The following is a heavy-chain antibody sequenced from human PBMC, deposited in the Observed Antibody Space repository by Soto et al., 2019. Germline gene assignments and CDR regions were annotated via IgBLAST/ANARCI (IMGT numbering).Heavy chain of an antibody. J-gene: IGHJ5*02. V-gene: IGHV1-69*13. D-gene: IGHD5-12*01. CDR1: GGTFSSYA. CDR3: ARGLRSRSWAAQNRP. CDR2: IIPIFGTA. Sequence: GSSVKVACNASGGTFSSYAISWVRQAPGQGLEWMGGIIPIFGTANYAQKFQGRVTITADESTSTAYMELSSLRSEETAVYYCARGLRSRSWAAQNRPWGQGTLVTVSS.